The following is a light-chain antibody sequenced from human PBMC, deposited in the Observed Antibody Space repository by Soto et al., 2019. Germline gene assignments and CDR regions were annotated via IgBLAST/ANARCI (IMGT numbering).Light chain of an antibody. CDR3: SSYTSSSTNYV. Sequence: QSVLTQPASVSGSPGQSITISCTGTRSDVGAYNYVSWYQQHPGKAPKLLIYEVSNRPSGVSNRFSGSKSGNTASLTISGLQAEDEADYFCSSYTSSSTNYVFGTGTKLTVL. V-gene: IGLV2-14*01. CDR2: EVS. CDR1: RSDVGAYNY. J-gene: IGLJ1*01.